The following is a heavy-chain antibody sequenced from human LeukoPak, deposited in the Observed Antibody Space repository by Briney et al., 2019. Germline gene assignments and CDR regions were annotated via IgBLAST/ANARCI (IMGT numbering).Heavy chain of an antibody. CDR3: ARDRSSSYTRDWFDP. J-gene: IGHJ5*02. CDR1: GGSINGYY. CDR2: IYNSESI. Sequence: PSETLSLTCTVSGGSINGYYWSWIRQPAGKGLEWIGRIYNSESINYNPSLKSRFTMSIDTSKSQFYLKLNSVTAADTAVYYCARDRSSSYTRDWFDPWGQGALVTVSS. V-gene: IGHV4-4*07. D-gene: IGHD6-13*01.